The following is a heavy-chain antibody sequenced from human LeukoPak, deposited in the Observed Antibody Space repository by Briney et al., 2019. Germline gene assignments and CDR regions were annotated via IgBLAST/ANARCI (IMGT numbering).Heavy chain of an antibody. D-gene: IGHD3-10*01. CDR1: GFTFSSYW. Sequence: GGSLRLSCAASGFTFSSYWMNWVRQAPGKGLEWVANIKRDGSEKYYVDSVKGRFTISRDNAKNSLYLQMTSLRAEDTAVYYCARDRNTFGVDYWGQGTLVTVSS. CDR3: ARDRNTFGVDY. J-gene: IGHJ4*02. CDR2: IKRDGSEK. V-gene: IGHV3-7*01.